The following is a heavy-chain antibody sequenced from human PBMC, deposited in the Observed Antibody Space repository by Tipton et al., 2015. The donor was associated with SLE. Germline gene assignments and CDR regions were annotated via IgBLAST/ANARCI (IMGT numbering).Heavy chain of an antibody. CDR2: INHSGST. CDR1: GGSFSGYY. D-gene: IGHD5-12*01. J-gene: IGHJ4*02. V-gene: IGHV4-34*01. CDR3: ARRQWGSGYDYFDY. Sequence: TLSLTCAVYGGSFSGYYWSWIRQPPGKGLEWIGEINHSGSTNYNPSLKSRVTMSVDTSKNQFSLKLSSVTAADTAVYYCARRQWGSGYDYFDYWGQGTLVTVSS.